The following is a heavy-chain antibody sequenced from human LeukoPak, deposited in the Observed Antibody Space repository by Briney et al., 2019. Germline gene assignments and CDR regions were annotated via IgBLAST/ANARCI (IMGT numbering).Heavy chain of an antibody. CDR3: ARGPLLEPYYYYMDV. CDR1: GGSISSHY. D-gene: IGHD1-1*01. CDR2: IYYSGST. J-gene: IGHJ6*03. V-gene: IGHV4-59*08. Sequence: PSETLSLTCTVSGGSISSHYWSWIRQPPGKGLEWIGYIYYSGSTNYNPSLKSRVTISVDTSKNQFSLKLSSVTAADTAVYYCARGPLLEPYYYYMDVWGKGTTVTVSS.